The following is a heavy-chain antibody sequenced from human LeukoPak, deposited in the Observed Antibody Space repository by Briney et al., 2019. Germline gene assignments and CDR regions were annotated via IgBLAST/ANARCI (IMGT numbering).Heavy chain of an antibody. CDR3: AKETVGAAVFDY. Sequence: PGGSLRLSCAASGFTFCRYAMSWVRQAPRKGLEWVSAISGSGGSTYYADSVKGRFTISRDNSKNTLYLQMNSLRAEDTAVYYCAKETVGAAVFDYWGQGTLVTVSS. J-gene: IGHJ4*02. D-gene: IGHD1-26*01. CDR1: GFTFCRYA. CDR2: ISGSGGST. V-gene: IGHV3-23*01.